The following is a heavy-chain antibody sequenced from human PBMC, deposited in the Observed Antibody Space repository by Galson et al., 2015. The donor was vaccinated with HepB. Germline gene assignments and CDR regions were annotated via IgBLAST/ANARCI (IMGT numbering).Heavy chain of an antibody. CDR2: ISWNSGSI. V-gene: IGHV3-9*01. J-gene: IGHJ6*04. CDR1: GFTFDDYA. CDR3: AKDPDV. Sequence: LRLSCAASGFTFDDYAMHWVRQAPGKGLEWVSGISWNSGSIGYADSVKGRFTISRDNAKNSLYLQMNSLRAEDTALYYCAKDPDVWGKGTTVTVSS.